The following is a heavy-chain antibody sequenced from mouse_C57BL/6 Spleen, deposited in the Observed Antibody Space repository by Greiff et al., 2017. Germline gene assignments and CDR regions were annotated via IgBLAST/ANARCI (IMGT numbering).Heavy chain of an antibody. V-gene: IGHV5-4*01. CDR1: GFTFSSYA. Sequence: EVNLVEPGGGLVKPGGSLKLSCAASGFTFSSYAMSWVRQTPEKRLEWVATISDGGSYTYYPDNAKNNPYLQMSHLKSEDTAMYYCARETGTVFDYWGQGTTLTVSS. D-gene: IGHD4-1*01. J-gene: IGHJ2*01. CDR2: ISDGGSYT. CDR3: ARETGTVFDY.